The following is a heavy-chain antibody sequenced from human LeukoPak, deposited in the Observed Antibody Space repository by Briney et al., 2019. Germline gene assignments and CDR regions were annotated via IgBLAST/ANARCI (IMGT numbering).Heavy chain of an antibody. V-gene: IGHV4-31*03. CDR2: IYYSEST. CDR1: GGSISSGGYF. CDR3: ARGVMVRGQSPPPDGFDP. J-gene: IGHJ5*02. D-gene: IGHD3-10*01. Sequence: SQTLSLNCTVSGGSISSGGYFWSWLRQHPGKGLEWIRYIYYSESTYYNPSLKSRTTISADTTKNQCSLKLSSVTAADTAVYYCARGVMVRGQSPPPDGFDPWGQGTLVTVSS.